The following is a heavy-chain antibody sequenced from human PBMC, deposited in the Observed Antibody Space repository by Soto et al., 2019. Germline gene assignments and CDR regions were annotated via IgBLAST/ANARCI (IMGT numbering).Heavy chain of an antibody. V-gene: IGHV3-23*01. D-gene: IGHD3-9*01. CDR3: AKQLRYCDWRGIDAFDI. CDR2: IGGSGGSI. J-gene: IGHJ3*02. CDR1: GLTFRSYA. Sequence: GGSLRLSCAASGLTFRSYAMSWVRQAPGKGLEWVSAIGGSGGSIYYADSVKGRFTISRDNSKNTLYLQMNSLRAEDTAVYYCAKQLRYCDWRGIDAFDIWGQGTMVT.